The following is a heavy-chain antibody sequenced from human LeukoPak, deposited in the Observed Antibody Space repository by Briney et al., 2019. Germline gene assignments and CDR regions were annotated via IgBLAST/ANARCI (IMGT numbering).Heavy chain of an antibody. J-gene: IGHJ5*02. V-gene: IGHV4-39*07. CDR2: IHYSGGA. Sequence: PSETLSLICTVSGGSISSNNYYWGWIRQSPGKGLEWIGSIHYSGGAFYKSSLKSRVTISVDTSKNQFSLKVTSVTAADTAVYYCARSTTLLEFDPWGQGTLVTVSS. D-gene: IGHD2-15*01. CDR1: GGSISSNNYY. CDR3: ARSTTLLEFDP.